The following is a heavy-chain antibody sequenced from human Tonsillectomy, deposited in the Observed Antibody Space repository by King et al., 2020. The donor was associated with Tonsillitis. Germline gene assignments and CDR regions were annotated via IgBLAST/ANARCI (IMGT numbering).Heavy chain of an antibody. CDR3: AKSRDDGYAEEYYVDY. J-gene: IGHJ4*02. CDR2: ISWNSGNI. Sequence: VQLQESGGGLVQPGRSLRLSCAASGFSFDDYAMHWVRQAPGKGLEWVSGISWNSGNIGYADSVKGRFTISRDNGKNSLYMQMNSLRAEDTARYYCAKSRDDGYAEEYYVDYWGQGILVTVSS. CDR1: GFSFDDYA. V-gene: IGHV3-9*01. D-gene: IGHD2-15*01.